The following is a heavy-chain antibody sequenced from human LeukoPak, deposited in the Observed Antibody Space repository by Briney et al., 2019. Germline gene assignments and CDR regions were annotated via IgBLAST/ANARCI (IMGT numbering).Heavy chain of an antibody. D-gene: IGHD3-3*01. CDR2: ISYDGSNK. Sequence: GGSLRLSCAASGFTFSSYAMHWVRQAPGKGLEWVAVISYDGSNKYYADSVKGRFTISRDNSKNTLYLQMNSLRAEDTAVYYCARTYYDFWSGSEIDAFDIWGQGTMVTVSS. V-gene: IGHV3-30-3*01. J-gene: IGHJ3*02. CDR1: GFTFSSYA. CDR3: ARTYYDFWSGSEIDAFDI.